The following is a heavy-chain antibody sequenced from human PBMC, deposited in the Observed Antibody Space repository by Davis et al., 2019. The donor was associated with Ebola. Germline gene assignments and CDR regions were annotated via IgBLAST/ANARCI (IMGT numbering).Heavy chain of an antibody. CDR3: ARDYWGHGYNTD. J-gene: IGHJ4*02. CDR2: FYYLGTT. CDR1: GDSVNSHY. Sequence: PGGSLRLSCTVAGDSVNSHYWTWIRQPPGKGLEWIAYFYYLGTTKYNPSLKSRFTISLDTSKNQVSLTLTSVTAADTAVYYCARDYWGHGYNTDWGQGTLVTVSS. V-gene: IGHV4-59*02. D-gene: IGHD5-24*01.